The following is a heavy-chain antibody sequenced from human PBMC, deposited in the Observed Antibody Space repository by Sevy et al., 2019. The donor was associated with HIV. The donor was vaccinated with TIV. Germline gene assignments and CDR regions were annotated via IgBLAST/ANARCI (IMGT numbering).Heavy chain of an antibody. CDR2: IYTGGTT. D-gene: IGHD1-1*01. CDR1: GFTVSDNF. CDR3: ARDRVRGTTGYYYYYGMDV. J-gene: IGHJ6*02. Sequence: GGSLRLSCAASGFTVSDNFMTWVRQAPGKGLEWVSVIYTGGTTYYADSVKVRFTISRDNSKNTLYLQMNSLRAEDTAVYYCARDRVRGTTGYYYYYGMDVWGQGTTVTVSS. V-gene: IGHV3-66*01.